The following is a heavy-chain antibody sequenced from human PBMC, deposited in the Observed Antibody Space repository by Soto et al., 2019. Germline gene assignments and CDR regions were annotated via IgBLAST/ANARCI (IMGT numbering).Heavy chain of an antibody. CDR1: GGSFSAYY. Sequence: SETLSLTCAVYGGSFSAYYWSWIRQPPGKGLEWIGEINHSGGTSYNPSLKSRVTISVDTSKSQFSLKLTSVTAADTAVYYCTRDGDGRMTTNPYYYYGMDVWGPGITVTVSS. V-gene: IGHV4-34*01. CDR3: TRDGDGRMTTNPYYYYGMDV. D-gene: IGHD2-21*02. CDR2: INHSGGT. J-gene: IGHJ6*02.